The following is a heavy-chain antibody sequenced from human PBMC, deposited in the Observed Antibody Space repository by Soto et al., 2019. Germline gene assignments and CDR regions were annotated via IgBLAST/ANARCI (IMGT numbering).Heavy chain of an antibody. V-gene: IGHV3-53*01. CDR2: LYDVDGS. J-gene: IGHJ3*01. Sequence: GGSLRLSCAASGFTFSGSAMHWVRQASGKGLEWVSALYDVDGSFYSDSVKGRFTTSSESSKTTVYLQMNDLRPADTAVYYCATWHEREHAYDVWGQGTTVTVSS. CDR1: GFTFSGSA. D-gene: IGHD1-1*01. CDR3: ATWHEREHAYDV.